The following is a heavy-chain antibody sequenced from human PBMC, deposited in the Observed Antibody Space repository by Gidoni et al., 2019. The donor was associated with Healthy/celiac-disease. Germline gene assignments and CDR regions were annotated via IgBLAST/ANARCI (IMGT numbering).Heavy chain of an antibody. CDR3: ARQGTAVDGTDDAFDI. D-gene: IGHD6-19*01. V-gene: IGHV4-59*08. CDR2: IYYSGST. CDR1: VCSIRSYY. J-gene: IGHJ3*02. Sequence: QAPLQQSGPGLVQPSARLSLTCTVSVCSIRSYYWSWIRQPQGKGLEWIGYIYYSGSTNYNPSLKRRVTISVDTAKNQFSLKLSSVTAADTAVYYCARQGTAVDGTDDAFDIWGQGTMVTVSS.